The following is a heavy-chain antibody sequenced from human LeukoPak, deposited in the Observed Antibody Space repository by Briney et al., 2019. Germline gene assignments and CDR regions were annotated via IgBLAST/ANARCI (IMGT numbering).Heavy chain of an antibody. Sequence: GGSLRLSCAASGFTFSSYGMHWVRQAPGKGLEWVAVISYDGSNKYYADSVKGRFTISRDNSKNTLYLQMNSLRAEDTAVYYCAKDFYSLRENYYGMDVWGQGTTVTVSS. CDR1: GFTFSSYG. V-gene: IGHV3-30*18. CDR2: ISYDGSNK. J-gene: IGHJ6*02. D-gene: IGHD4-4*01. CDR3: AKDFYSLRENYYGMDV.